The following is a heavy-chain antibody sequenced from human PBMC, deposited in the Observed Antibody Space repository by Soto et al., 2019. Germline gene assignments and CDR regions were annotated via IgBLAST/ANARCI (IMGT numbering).Heavy chain of an antibody. D-gene: IGHD2-15*01. J-gene: IGHJ4*02. CDR3: ARYPCSGGSCYTFDY. V-gene: IGHV3-21*01. CDR1: GFTFSIYN. CDR2: ISTGSSYT. Sequence: AGGSLRLSCTASGFTFSIYNMNWVRQAPGKGLEWVSSISTGSSYTYYADSVKGRFTISRDNDKNSLFLQMNSLRAEDTAVYYCARYPCSGGSCYTFDYWGQGTLVTVSS.